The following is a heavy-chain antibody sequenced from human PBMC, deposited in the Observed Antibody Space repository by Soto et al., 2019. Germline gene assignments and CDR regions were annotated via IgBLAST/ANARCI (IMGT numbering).Heavy chain of an antibody. CDR2: AKSEINGGAV. J-gene: IGHJ4*01. CDR3: AADLPDWGAYAFDY. CDR1: GFTFTRAW. V-gene: IGHV3-15*07. Sequence: EVQLVESGGDLVQPGGSLRLSCAASGFTFTRAWLNWVRQAPGKGLEWVGRAKSEINGGAVYYAAPVKGRFTISRDASQNTVYLQMNSLRADDTAVYYCAADLPDWGAYAFDYWGHGTQVTVSS. D-gene: IGHD3-16*01.